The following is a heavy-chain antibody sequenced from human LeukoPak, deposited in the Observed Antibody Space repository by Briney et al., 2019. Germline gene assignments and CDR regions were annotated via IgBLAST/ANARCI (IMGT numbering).Heavy chain of an antibody. CDR3: ARYRSGRRDGYKKLHYYGMDV. CDR2: MNPNSGNT. CDR1: GCTFTSYD. J-gene: IGHJ6*02. Sequence: ASVKVSCKASGCTFTSYDINWVRQATGQGLEWMGWMNPNSGNTGYAQKFQGRVTMTRNTSISTAYMELSSLRSEDTAVYYCARYRSGRRDGYKKLHYYGMDVWGQGTTVTVSS. V-gene: IGHV1-8*01. D-gene: IGHD5-24*01.